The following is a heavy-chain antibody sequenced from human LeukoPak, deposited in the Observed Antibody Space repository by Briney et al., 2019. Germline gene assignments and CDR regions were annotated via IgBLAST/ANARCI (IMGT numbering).Heavy chain of an antibody. D-gene: IGHD3-3*01. Sequence: PSETLSLTCTVSGGSISSSSYYWGWIRQPPGKGLEWIGSIYYSGSTYYNPTLKSRVSISVDTSKNQFSLKLSSVTAADTAVYYCARTYYDFWSGYWGVGLYMDVWGKGTTVTVSS. J-gene: IGHJ6*03. CDR1: GGSISSSSYY. CDR3: ARTYYDFWSGYWGVGLYMDV. V-gene: IGHV4-39*07. CDR2: IYYSGST.